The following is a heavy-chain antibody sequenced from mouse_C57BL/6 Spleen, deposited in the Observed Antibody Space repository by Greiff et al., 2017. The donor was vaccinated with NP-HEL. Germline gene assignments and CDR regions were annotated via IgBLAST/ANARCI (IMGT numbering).Heavy chain of an antibody. D-gene: IGHD2-4*01. CDR1: GYTFTSYW. Sequence: QVQLKQPGAELVRPGSSVKLSCKASGYTFTSYWMHWVKQRPIQGLEWIGNIDPSDSETHYNQKFKDKATLTVDKSSSTAYMQLSSLTSEDSAVYYCAKGGLRPLYAMDYWGQGTSVTVSS. V-gene: IGHV1-52*01. CDR2: IDPSDSET. J-gene: IGHJ4*01. CDR3: AKGGLRPLYAMDY.